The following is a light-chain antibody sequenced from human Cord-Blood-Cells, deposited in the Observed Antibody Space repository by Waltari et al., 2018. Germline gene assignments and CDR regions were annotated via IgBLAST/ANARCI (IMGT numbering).Light chain of an antibody. Sequence: QSALTQPASVSGSPGQSITISCTGTSSDVGGYNYVSWYQQHPVKAPKPMIYDVSNRPSGFSNRFSGSKSGNTASLTISGLQAEDEADYYCSSYTSSSTLVVFGTGTKVTVL. CDR1: SSDVGGYNY. J-gene: IGLJ1*01. V-gene: IGLV2-14*01. CDR2: DVS. CDR3: SSYTSSSTLVV.